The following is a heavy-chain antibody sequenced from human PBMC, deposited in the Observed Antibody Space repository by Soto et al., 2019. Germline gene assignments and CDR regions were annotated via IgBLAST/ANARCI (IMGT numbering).Heavy chain of an antibody. Sequence: PGGSLRLSCAASGFTFSSDYMNWVRRAPGKGLEWVSAISGSGGSTYYADSVKGRFTISRDNSKNTLYLQMNSPRAEDTAVYYCTTQLWDPYYFDYWGQGTLVTVS. CDR3: TTQLWDPYYFDY. CDR2: ISGSGGST. V-gene: IGHV3-23*01. CDR1: GFTFSSDY. J-gene: IGHJ4*02. D-gene: IGHD5-18*01.